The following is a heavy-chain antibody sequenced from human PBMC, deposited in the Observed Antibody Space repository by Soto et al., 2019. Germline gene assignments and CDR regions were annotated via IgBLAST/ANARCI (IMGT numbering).Heavy chain of an antibody. J-gene: IGHJ4*02. CDR1: GFTVSSKF. CDR2: LYSGGTT. Sequence: EVQLVETGGGLIQPGGSLRLSCAASGFTVSSKFMSWVRQAPGKGLEWVSVLYSGGTTQYADSVKGRFTISRDNSKNTVFLQMSSLRVDDTAFDYCCLGAKHLWFIFDNWGPGALVTVSS. D-gene: IGHD5-18*01. V-gene: IGHV3-53*02. CDR3: CLGAKHLWFIFDN.